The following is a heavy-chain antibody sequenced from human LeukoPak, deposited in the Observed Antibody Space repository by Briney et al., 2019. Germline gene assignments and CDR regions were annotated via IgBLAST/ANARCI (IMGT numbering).Heavy chain of an antibody. J-gene: IGHJ1*01. CDR2: INPNSGDT. V-gene: IGHV1-2*06. Sequence: ASVKVSCKASGYTLTAYYLHWVRQAPGQGLEWMGRINPNSGDTNYAQKFQGRVTMTRDTSISTAYMELSRLRSDDTAVYYCARGYSSSSPQRYFQHWGQGTLVTVSS. D-gene: IGHD6-6*01. CDR1: GYTLTAYY. CDR3: ARGYSSSSPQRYFQH.